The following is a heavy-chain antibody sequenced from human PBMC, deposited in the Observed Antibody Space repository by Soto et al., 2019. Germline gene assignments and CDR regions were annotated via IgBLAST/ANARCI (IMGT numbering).Heavy chain of an antibody. CDR3: VKDRMAYNSVWDPFDI. Sequence: LRLSCAASGFTFYSYAMSWVRQAPGKGLEWVSTIGSVGGDTYYADSVKGRFTISRDDSKNTLLLQMNSLRAEDTAVYYCVKDRMAYNSVWDPFDIWGQGTMVTVS. CDR2: IGSVGGDT. J-gene: IGHJ3*02. CDR1: GFTFYSYA. V-gene: IGHV3-23*01. D-gene: IGHD1-20*01.